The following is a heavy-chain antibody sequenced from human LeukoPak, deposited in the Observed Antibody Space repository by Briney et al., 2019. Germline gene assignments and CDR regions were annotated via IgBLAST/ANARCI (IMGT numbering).Heavy chain of an antibody. CDR2: ISGSGGST. Sequence: PGGSLRLSCAASGFTFSSYAMSWVRQAPGKGLEWVSAISGSGGSTYYADSVKGRFTISRDNSKNTLYLQMNSLRAEDTAVYYCARGGSSTVTVPFDYWGQGTLVTVSS. J-gene: IGHJ4*02. D-gene: IGHD4-17*01. V-gene: IGHV3-23*01. CDR1: GFTFSSYA. CDR3: ARGGSSTVTVPFDY.